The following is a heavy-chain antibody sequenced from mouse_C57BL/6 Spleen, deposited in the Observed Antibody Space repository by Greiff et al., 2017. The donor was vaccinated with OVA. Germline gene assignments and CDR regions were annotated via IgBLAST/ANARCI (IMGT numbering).Heavy chain of an antibody. CDR3: ARPITTVVATTDAMDY. J-gene: IGHJ4*01. Sequence: VKLQQPGAELVKPGASVKLSCKASGYTFTSYWMHWVKQRPGQGLEWIGMIHPNSGSTNYNEKFKSKATLTVDKSSSTAYMQLSSLTSEDSAVYYCARPITTVVATTDAMDYWGQGTSVTVSS. V-gene: IGHV1-64*01. CDR2: IHPNSGST. CDR1: GYTFTSYW. D-gene: IGHD1-1*01.